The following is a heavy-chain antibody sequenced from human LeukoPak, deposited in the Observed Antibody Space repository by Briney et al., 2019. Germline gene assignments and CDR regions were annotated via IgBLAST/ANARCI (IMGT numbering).Heavy chain of an antibody. CDR3: ARISVPAAMIYYYYGMDV. V-gene: IGHV4-39*07. CDR2: IYYSGST. D-gene: IGHD2-2*01. CDR1: GGSISSSSYY. J-gene: IGHJ6*02. Sequence: SETLSLTCTVSGGSISSSSYYWGWIRQPPGKGLEWIGSIYYSGSTNYNPSLKSRVTISVDTSKNQFSLKLSSVTAADTAVYYCARISVPAAMIYYYYGMDVWGQGTTVTVSS.